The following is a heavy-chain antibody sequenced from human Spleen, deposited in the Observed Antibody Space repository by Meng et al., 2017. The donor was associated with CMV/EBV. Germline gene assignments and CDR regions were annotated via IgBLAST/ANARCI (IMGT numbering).Heavy chain of an antibody. CDR1: GFSFSDSY. CDR3: ARKPGYMYGYDK. CDR2: ISYSSNTK. V-gene: IGHV3-11*01. Sequence: SCAASGFSFSDSYMSWIRQAPGKGLEWISYISYSSNTKYYADSVLGRFTVSRDNAKNSPYLQMNSLTVEDTAVYFCARKPGYMYGYDKWGQGTLVTVSS. D-gene: IGHD3-9*01. J-gene: IGHJ4*02.